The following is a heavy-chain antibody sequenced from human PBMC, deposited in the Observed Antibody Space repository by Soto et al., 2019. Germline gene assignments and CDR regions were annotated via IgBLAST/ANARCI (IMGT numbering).Heavy chain of an antibody. Sequence: PSETLSLTCTVSGGSVSNSNYYWSWIRRSPGKGLEWIGSVYYRGRSYSKSSVKSRVTISVDTSKNQFSLNLNSVTASDTAVYFCVSQRTSVLTQAYFDYWGPGALVTVSS. CDR3: VSQRTSVLTQAYFDY. J-gene: IGHJ4*02. CDR1: GGSVSNSNYY. V-gene: IGHV4-39*01. CDR2: VYYRGRS. D-gene: IGHD2-8*01.